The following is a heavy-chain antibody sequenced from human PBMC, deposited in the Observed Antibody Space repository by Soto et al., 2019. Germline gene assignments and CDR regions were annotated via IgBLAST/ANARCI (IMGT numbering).Heavy chain of an antibody. CDR3: ANSYDILTGPPPI. CDR1: GFTFSSYG. Sequence: QVQLVESGGGVVQPGRSLRLSCAASGFTFSSYGMHWVRQAPGKGLEWVAVISYDGSNKYYADSVKGRFTISRDNSKNTLYLQMNSLRAEDTAVYYCANSYDILTGPPPIWGQGTLVTVSS. V-gene: IGHV3-30*18. J-gene: IGHJ4*02. CDR2: ISYDGSNK. D-gene: IGHD3-9*01.